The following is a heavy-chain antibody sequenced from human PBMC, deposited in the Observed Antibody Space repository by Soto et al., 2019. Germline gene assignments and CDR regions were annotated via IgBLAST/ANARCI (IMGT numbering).Heavy chain of an antibody. D-gene: IGHD6-13*01. J-gene: IGHJ6*02. CDR1: GGSVSSGSYY. CDR2: IYYSGST. CDR3: ARDSPLGIAAAGTQYYYYGMDV. Sequence: PSETLSLTCTVSGGSVSSGSYYWSWIRQPPGKGLEWIGYIYYSGSTNYNPSLKSRVTISVDTSKNQFSLKLSSVTAADTAVYYCARDSPLGIAAAGTQYYYYGMDVWGQGTTVTVSS. V-gene: IGHV4-61*01.